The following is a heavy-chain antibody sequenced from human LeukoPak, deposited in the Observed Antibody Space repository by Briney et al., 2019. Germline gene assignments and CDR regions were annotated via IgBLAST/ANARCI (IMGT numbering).Heavy chain of an antibody. CDR2: FDPEDGET. CDR3: ARQEAAADLGNYYYMDV. V-gene: IGHV1-24*01. D-gene: IGHD6-13*01. Sequence: ASVKVSCKVSGYTLTELSMHWVRQAPGKGLEWMGGFDPEDGETIYAQKFQGRVTMTEDTSTDTAYMELSSLRSEDTAVYYCARQEAAADLGNYYYMDVWGKGTTVTVSS. J-gene: IGHJ6*03. CDR1: GYTLTELS.